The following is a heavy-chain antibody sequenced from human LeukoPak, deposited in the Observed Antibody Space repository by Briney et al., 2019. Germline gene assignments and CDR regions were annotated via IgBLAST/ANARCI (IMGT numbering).Heavy chain of an antibody. J-gene: IGHJ3*02. CDR2: IYYSGST. CDR3: AYSSGTSNAFDI. Sequence: PSETLSLTCTVSGGSISSYYWSWIRQPPGKGLEWIGYIYYSGSTNYNPSLKSRVTISADTSKNQFSLKLSSVTAADTAVYYCAYSSGTSNAFDIWGQGTMVTVSS. CDR1: GGSISSYY. V-gene: IGHV4-59*08. D-gene: IGHD3-22*01.